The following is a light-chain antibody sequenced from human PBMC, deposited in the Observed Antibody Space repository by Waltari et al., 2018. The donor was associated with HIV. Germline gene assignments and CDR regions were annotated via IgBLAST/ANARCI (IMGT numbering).Light chain of an antibody. CDR2: DVT. V-gene: IGLV2-14*03. J-gene: IGLJ3*02. Sequence: QSALTQPASVSGSLGQSITISCTGSSGDLGTFHHVSWYQQHPDKPPLRLIRDVTTRHAGIAFRFSASKSGRTATLTISGLQAEDEADYYCSSYITTGTILFGGGTKVTVL. CDR1: SGDLGTFHH. CDR3: SSYITTGTIL.